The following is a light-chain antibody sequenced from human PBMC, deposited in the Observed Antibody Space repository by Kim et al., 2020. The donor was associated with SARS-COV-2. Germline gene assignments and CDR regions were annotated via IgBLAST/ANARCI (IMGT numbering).Light chain of an antibody. V-gene: IGLV2-11*01. CDR3: CSYAGSYSFV. CDR2: VVS. J-gene: IGLJ1*01. CDR1: SSDVGGYDY. Sequence: QSALTQPRSVSGSPGQSVTISCTGTSSDVGGYDYVSWYQQHPGKAPKLMIYVVSERPSGVPDRFSGSKSGNTASLTISGLQAEDEADYYCCSYAGSYSFVFGTGTKVTVL.